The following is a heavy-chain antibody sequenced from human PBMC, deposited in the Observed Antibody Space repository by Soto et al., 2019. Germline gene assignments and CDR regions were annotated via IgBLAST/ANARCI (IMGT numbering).Heavy chain of an antibody. CDR2: INPSGGST. V-gene: IGHV1-46*01. CDR3: ARSELGIVVVVAANFDY. CDR1: GYTFTSYY. Sequence: ASVKVSCKASGYTFTSYYMHWVRQAPGEGLEWMGIINPSGGSTSYAQKFQGRVTMTRDTSTSTVYMELSSLRSEDTAVYYCARSELGIVVVVAANFDYWGQGTLVTVSS. D-gene: IGHD2-15*01. J-gene: IGHJ4*02.